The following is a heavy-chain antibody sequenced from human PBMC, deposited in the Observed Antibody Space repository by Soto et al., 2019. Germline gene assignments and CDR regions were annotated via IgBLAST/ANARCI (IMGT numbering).Heavy chain of an antibody. D-gene: IGHD5-12*01. V-gene: IGHV4-4*02. CDR1: GGSVSNNNW. CDR2: IHHSGGT. CDR3: TKNSAYALDY. J-gene: IGHJ4*02. Sequence: QVQLQESGPGLVKPSGTLSLSCAVSGGSVSNNNWWSWVRQSPGNGLEWIGEIHHSGGTSYNQSLESRATFSVDKPKNELSLRLNYVSAADTAVYYCTKNSAYALDYWGRGILVTVSS.